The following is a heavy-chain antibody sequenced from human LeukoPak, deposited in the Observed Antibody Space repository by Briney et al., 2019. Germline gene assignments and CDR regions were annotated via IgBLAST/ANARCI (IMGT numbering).Heavy chain of an antibody. J-gene: IGHJ4*02. CDR2: IYHSGST. D-gene: IGHD6-19*01. CDR1: GYSISSGYY. CDR3: ARAETYSSGWYDPFFDY. V-gene: IGHV4-38-2*02. Sequence: ASETLSLTCTVSGYSISSGYYWGWIRQPPGKGLEWIGSIYHSGSTYYNPSLKSRVTISVDTSKNQFSLKLRSVTAADTAVYHCARAETYSSGWYDPFFDYWGQGTLVTVST.